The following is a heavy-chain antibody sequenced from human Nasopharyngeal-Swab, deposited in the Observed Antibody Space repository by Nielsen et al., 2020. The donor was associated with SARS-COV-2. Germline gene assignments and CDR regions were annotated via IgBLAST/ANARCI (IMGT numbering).Heavy chain of an antibody. CDR2: INHSGST. Sequence: SETLSLTCAVYGGSFSGYYWSWIRQPPGKGLEWIGEINHSGSTNYTPSLKSRVTISVDTSKNQFSLKLSSVTAADTAVYYCARVDTMVRGVIRSYYYYAMDVWGQGTTVTVSS. CDR3: ARVDTMVRGVIRSYYYYAMDV. D-gene: IGHD3-10*01. V-gene: IGHV4-34*01. J-gene: IGHJ6*02. CDR1: GGSFSGYY.